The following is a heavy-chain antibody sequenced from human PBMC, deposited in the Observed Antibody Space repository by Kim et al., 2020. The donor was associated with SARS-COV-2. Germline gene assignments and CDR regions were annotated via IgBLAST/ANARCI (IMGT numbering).Heavy chain of an antibody. CDR2: IYYSGST. Sequence: SETLSLTCTVSGGSISSYYWSWIRQPPGKGLEWIGYIYYSGSTNYNPSLKSRVTISVDTSKNQFSLKLSSVTAADTAVYYCARTTAYGDYVFDYFYVMDV. J-gene: IGHJ6*01. CDR1: GGSISSYY. V-gene: IGHV4-59*01. D-gene: IGHD4-17*01. CDR3: ARTTAYGDYVFDYFYVMDV.